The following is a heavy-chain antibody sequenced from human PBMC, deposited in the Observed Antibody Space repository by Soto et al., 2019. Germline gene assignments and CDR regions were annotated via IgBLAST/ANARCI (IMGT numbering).Heavy chain of an antibody. Sequence: PSETLSLTCTVSGGSISSYYRSWIRQPPGKGLEWIGDIYYSGSTNYNPSLKSRVTISVDTSKNQFSLKLSSVTAADTAVYFCARRYGLSAFDIWGQGTMVTVSS. CDR3: ARRYGLSAFDI. D-gene: IGHD3-10*01. V-gene: IGHV4-59*08. CDR1: GGSISSYY. J-gene: IGHJ3*02. CDR2: IYYSGST.